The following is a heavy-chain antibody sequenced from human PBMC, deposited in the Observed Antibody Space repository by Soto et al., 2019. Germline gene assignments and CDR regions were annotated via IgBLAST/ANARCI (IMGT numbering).Heavy chain of an antibody. V-gene: IGHV1-18*04. CDR1: GYFFTSYG. D-gene: IGHD3-3*01. CDR2: ISPYNDNT. J-gene: IGHJ4*02. CDR3: AKDVWSDLYAPEAVIDY. Sequence: GASVKVSCNASGYFFTSYGISWVRQAPGQGLEWMGWISPYNDNTKYAQNFQGRVTMTTDTSTHTAYMELRRLRSDDPAVYYCAKDVWSDLYAPEAVIDYWCPGSQVT.